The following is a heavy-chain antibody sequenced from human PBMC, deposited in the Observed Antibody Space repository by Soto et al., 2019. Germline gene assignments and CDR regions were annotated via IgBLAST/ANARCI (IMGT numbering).Heavy chain of an antibody. Sequence: QVQLVQSGAEVKKPGASVKVSCKVSGYTLTELSMHWVRQAPGKGLEWMGGFDPEDGETIYAQKFQGRVTMTEDTSTDTSYMELSSLRYEDTAVYYCATKGRWYVGYYYYGMDVWGQGTTVTVSS. J-gene: IGHJ6*02. V-gene: IGHV1-24*01. CDR3: ATKGRWYVGYYYYGMDV. CDR2: FDPEDGET. CDR1: GYTLTELS. D-gene: IGHD6-13*01.